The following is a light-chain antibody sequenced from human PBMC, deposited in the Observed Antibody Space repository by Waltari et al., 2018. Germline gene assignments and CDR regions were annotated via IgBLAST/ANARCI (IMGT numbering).Light chain of an antibody. Sequence: QFVLTQPPSASGTPGQRVTISCSGSSSNIRGNYVYWYQQLPGKAPKLLIYGINQRPSGVPDRCSGSKSGTSASLAISGLRSEDEADYYCAAWDDNLYVFGTGTRVTVL. J-gene: IGLJ1*01. V-gene: IGLV1-47*01. CDR3: AAWDDNLYV. CDR1: SSNIRGNY. CDR2: GIN.